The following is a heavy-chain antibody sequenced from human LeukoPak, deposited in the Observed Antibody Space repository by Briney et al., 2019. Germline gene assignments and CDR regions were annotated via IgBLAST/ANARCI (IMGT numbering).Heavy chain of an antibody. J-gene: IGHJ4*02. Sequence: GGSLRLSCAASRFTDSSNYMSWVLQAPGKGLEWVSVIYSGGDTYYADSVKGRFTISRDNSKNTLYLQMNSLRAEDTAVYYCARGVANYYDSSGYQNWGQGTLVTVSS. CDR2: IYSGGDT. CDR1: RFTDSSNY. CDR3: ARGVANYYDSSGYQN. V-gene: IGHV3-53*01. D-gene: IGHD3-22*01.